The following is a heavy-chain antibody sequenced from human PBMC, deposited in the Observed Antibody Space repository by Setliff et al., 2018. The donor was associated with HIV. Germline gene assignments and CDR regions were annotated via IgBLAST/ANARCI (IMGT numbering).Heavy chain of an antibody. V-gene: IGHV3-15*01. CDR1: GFTFSDYY. Sequence: PGGSLRLSCAASGFTFSDYYMSWIRQTPRKGLEWVGRIKSKTDGGTTEYAAPVKGRFSISRDDSKTTLYLQMNSLRGEDTAVYYCARSGYYSLFYYGMDVWGQGTTVTVSS. J-gene: IGHJ6*02. CDR2: IKSKTDGGTT. D-gene: IGHD3-22*01. CDR3: ARSGYYSLFYYGMDV.